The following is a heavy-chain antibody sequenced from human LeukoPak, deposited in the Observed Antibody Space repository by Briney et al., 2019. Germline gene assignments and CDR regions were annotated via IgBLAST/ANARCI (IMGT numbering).Heavy chain of an antibody. J-gene: IGHJ4*02. Sequence: GGSLRLSCAASGLTLDDYAMHWVRQAPGKGLEWVAVISYDGSDKYSADSVKGRFTISRDNSKNTLFLQMNSLRVEDTAVYYCARGFASNFAFFDYWGQGALVTVSS. CDR2: ISYDGSDK. V-gene: IGHV3-30-3*01. D-gene: IGHD3-3*01. CDR3: ARGFASNFAFFDY. CDR1: GLTLDDYA.